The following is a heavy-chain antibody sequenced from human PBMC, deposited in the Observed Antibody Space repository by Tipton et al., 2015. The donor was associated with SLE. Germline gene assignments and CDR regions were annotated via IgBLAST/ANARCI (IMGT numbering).Heavy chain of an antibody. D-gene: IGHD2-2*01. V-gene: IGHV4-4*02. CDR3: ARRSRYCSGTTCYNLLGP. Sequence: GLVKPSETLSLSCSVSGDSISSNNWWSWVRQSPEKGLEWIGEIYHSGNTYYNPSLKSRVSLSLDESKNQLTLKLSSVTAADTAVYYCARRSRYCSGTTCYNLLGPWGRGTLVIVSS. CDR1: GDSISSNNW. CDR2: IYHSGNT. J-gene: IGHJ5*02.